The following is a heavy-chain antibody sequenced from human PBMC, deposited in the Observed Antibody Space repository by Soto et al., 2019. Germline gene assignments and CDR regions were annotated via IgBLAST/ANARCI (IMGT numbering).Heavy chain of an antibody. CDR2: ISYDGSNK. CDR1: GFTFSSYA. D-gene: IGHD3-22*01. V-gene: IGHV3-30-3*01. Sequence: GGSLRLSCAASGFTFSSYAMHWVRQAPGKGLEWVAVISYDGSNKYYADSVKGRFTISRDNSKNTLYLQMNSLRAEDTAVYYCARAEHDSGGYRAQWDAFDIWGQGTMVTVSS. J-gene: IGHJ3*02. CDR3: ARAEHDSGGYRAQWDAFDI.